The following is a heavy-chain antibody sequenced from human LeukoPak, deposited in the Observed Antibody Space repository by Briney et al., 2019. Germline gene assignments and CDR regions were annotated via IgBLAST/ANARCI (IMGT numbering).Heavy chain of an antibody. D-gene: IGHD1-26*01. CDR2: ISNDTSNK. J-gene: IGHJ4*02. V-gene: IGHV3-30-3*01. CDR3: ARMGAIRLNY. Sequence: PGRSLRLSCAASGFTFSSYAMRWVRQAPGKGLEWVAVISNDTSNKSNADSAQGRCTISRASSNTTLYLQMNSLRAEDTGVYYCARMGAIRLNYWGQGTLVTVSS. CDR1: GFTFSSYA.